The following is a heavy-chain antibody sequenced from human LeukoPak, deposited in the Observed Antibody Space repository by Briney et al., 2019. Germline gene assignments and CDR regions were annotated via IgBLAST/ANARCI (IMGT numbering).Heavy chain of an antibody. J-gene: IGHJ5*02. CDR3: AKGGGGNWFDP. CDR1: GFTFSRYS. V-gene: IGHV3-21*04. D-gene: IGHD3-16*01. Sequence: GGSLRLSCAASGFTFSRYSMNWVRQAPGKGLEWVSCITGNSEYTFYTDSVKGRFTISRDNAKNSLYLQMNSLRAEDTAVYYCAKGGGGNWFDPWGQGTLVTVSS. CDR2: ITGNSEYT.